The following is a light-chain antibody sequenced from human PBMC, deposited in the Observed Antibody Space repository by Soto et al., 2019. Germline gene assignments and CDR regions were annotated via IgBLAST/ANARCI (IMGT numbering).Light chain of an antibody. J-gene: IGKJ1*01. CDR3: QQSGSSPTWT. Sequence: EIVLTQSPGTLSLSPGERATLSCRASQTVSSSYLAWYQQKPGQAPRLLIYGASSRATGIPDRFRGSGSGTDFTLTISRLEPEDFAVYYCQQSGSSPTWTFGQGTTVEIK. V-gene: IGKV3-20*01. CDR1: QTVSSSY. CDR2: GAS.